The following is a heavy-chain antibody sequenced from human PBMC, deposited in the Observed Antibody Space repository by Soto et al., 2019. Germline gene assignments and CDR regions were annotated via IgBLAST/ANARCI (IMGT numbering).Heavy chain of an antibody. Sequence: SETLSLTCTVSGGSISGYYWSWIRQPPGKGLEWIGYMYNTGSTVYNPSFKSRVTISVDTSKNQFSLKLNSVTAADTAVYYCARDLWGYGTGCYQLDGWGQGTTVT. D-gene: IGHD2-8*02. CDR3: ARDLWGYGTGCYQLDG. V-gene: IGHV4-59*01. CDR2: MYNTGST. J-gene: IGHJ6*02. CDR1: GGSISGYY.